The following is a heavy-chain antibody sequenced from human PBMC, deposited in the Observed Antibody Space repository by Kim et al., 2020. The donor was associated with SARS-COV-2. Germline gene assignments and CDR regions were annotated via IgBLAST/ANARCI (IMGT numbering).Heavy chain of an antibody. D-gene: IGHD3-10*01. V-gene: IGHV4-31*03. Sequence: SETLSLTCTVSGGSISSGGYYWSWIRQHPGKGLEWIGYIYYSGSTYYNPSLKSRVTISVDTSKNQFSLKLSSVTAADTAVYYCARDQHTLKYGSGSYYNMIGMDVWGQGTTVTVSS. CDR2: IYYSGST. J-gene: IGHJ6*02. CDR3: ARDQHTLKYGSGSYYNMIGMDV. CDR1: GGSISSGGYY.